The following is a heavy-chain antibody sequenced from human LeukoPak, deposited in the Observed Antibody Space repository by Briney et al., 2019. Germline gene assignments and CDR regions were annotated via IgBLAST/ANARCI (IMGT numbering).Heavy chain of an antibody. Sequence: SRTLSLTCTVSGVSISSGDYYWSWIRQPPGKGLERIGYIYYSGSTYYNPSLKSRVTISVDTSQNQFSLKLSSVTAADTAVYYRAKVGEADDLRSGNQGSAFDNRSQGTMVTVSS. CDR1: GVSISSGDYY. CDR2: IYYSGST. V-gene: IGHV4-30-4*08. J-gene: IGHJ3*02. D-gene: IGHD3-3*01. CDR3: AKVGEADDLRSGNQGSAFDN.